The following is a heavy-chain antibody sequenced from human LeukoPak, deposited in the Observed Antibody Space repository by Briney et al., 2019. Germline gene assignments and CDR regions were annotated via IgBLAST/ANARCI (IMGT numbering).Heavy chain of an antibody. V-gene: IGHV1-69*05. CDR1: GGTFSSYA. D-gene: IGHD3-9*01. CDR2: IIPIFGTA. CDR3: ASTVDWLLAHFDY. J-gene: IGHJ4*02. Sequence: SVKVSCKASGGTFSSYAISWVRQAPGQGLEWKGGIIPIFGTANYAQKFQGRVTITTDESTSTAYMELSSLRSEDTAVYYCASTVDWLLAHFDYWGQGTLVTVSS.